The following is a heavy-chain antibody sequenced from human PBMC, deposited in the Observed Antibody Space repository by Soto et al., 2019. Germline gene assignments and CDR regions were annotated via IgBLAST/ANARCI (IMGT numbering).Heavy chain of an antibody. J-gene: IGHJ5*02. CDR2: MNPNSGKT. Sequence: ASVKVSCKASGFTFTDFYIHWVRQATGQGLEWMGWMNPNSGKTGYAQKFQGRLTMTRDTSMSTAYLEVSSLRSDDTAIYYCARMATSGTLNWFDPWGQGTLVTVSS. CDR1: GFTFTDFY. V-gene: IGHV1-8*02. CDR3: ARMATSGTLNWFDP.